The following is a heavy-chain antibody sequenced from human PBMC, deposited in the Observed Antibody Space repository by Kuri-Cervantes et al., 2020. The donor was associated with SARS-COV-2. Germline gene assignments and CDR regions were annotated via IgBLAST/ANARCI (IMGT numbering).Heavy chain of an antibody. J-gene: IGHJ4*02. CDR1: GFSLSNARMG. CDR2: IFSNDEK. D-gene: IGHD4-11*01. V-gene: IGHV2-26*01. CDR3: ARIQATTVIADY. Sequence: SGPTLVKPTETLTLTCTVSGFSLSNARMGVSWIRQPPGKALEWLAHIFSNDEKSYSTSLKSRLTISKDTSKSQVVLTMTNMDPVDTGTYYCARIQATTVIADYWGQGSLVTVSS.